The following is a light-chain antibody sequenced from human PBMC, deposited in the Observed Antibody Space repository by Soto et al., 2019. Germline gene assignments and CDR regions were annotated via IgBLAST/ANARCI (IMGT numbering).Light chain of an antibody. CDR2: EDS. CDR1: SSDVGAYNL. J-gene: IGLJ2*01. Sequence: QSALTQPASVSGSPEQSITISCTGTSSDVGAYNLVSWYQQHPGKAPRLIIYEDSKRPSGISPRFSGSKSDNTASLTISGLRAEDEAHYHCCSYAGSYTFVVFGGGTKVTVL. V-gene: IGLV2-23*02. CDR3: CSYAGSYTFVV.